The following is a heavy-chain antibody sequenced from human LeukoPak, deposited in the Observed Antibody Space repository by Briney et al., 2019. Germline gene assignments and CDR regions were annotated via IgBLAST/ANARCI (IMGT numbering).Heavy chain of an antibody. J-gene: IGHJ2*01. CDR2: IKQDGSEK. Sequence: GGSLRLSCAASGFTFSSYWTNWVRQAPGKGLEWVANIKQDGSEKYCVDSVKGRFTISRDNAKNSLYLQMNNLRAEDTAVYYCARDPGYSYGRRYWYFDLWGRGTLVTVSS. V-gene: IGHV3-7*01. D-gene: IGHD5-18*01. CDR3: ARDPGYSYGRRYWYFDL. CDR1: GFTFSSYW.